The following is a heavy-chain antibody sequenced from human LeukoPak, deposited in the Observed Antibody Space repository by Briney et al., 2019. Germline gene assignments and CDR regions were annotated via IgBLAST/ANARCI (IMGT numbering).Heavy chain of an antibody. CDR1: GFTFSSYE. D-gene: IGHD2-15*01. CDR2: ITNTGTTI. J-gene: IGHJ4*02. Sequence: GALRLSCVASGFTFSSYEMNWVRQAPGKGLEWVSYITNTGTTIYYADSVKGRFTISRDNAKNSLYLQMNSLRAEDTAVYYCARARGAYFDYWGQGTLVTVSS. CDR3: ARARGAYFDY. V-gene: IGHV3-48*03.